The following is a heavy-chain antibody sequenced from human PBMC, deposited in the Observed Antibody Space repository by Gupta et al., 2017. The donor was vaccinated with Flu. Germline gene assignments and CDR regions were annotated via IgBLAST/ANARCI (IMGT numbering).Heavy chain of an antibody. CDR2: VYYVGST. V-gene: IGHV4-39*01. CDR3: ARSDDYFDH. J-gene: IGHJ4*02. Sequence: GGSIISSDYCWSWIRKPAGKGLEYIGSVYYVGSTYYNVFLKSRVTISIDTSKNQFSLRLASVTAEDTAVYYCARSDDYFDHWGQGALVTVSS. CDR1: GGSIISSDYC.